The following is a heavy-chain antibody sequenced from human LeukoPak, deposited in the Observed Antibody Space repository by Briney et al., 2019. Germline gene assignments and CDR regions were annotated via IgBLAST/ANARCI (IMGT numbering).Heavy chain of an antibody. CDR3: ARDRWDRVVSYFDY. V-gene: IGHV3-33*01. Sequence: GGSLRLSCAASGFTFSSYGMHWVRQAPGKGLEWVAVIWYDGSNKYYADSVKGRFTISRDNSKNTLYLQVNSLRAEDTAVYYCARDRWDRVVSYFDYWGQGTLVTVSS. CDR1: GFTFSSYG. J-gene: IGHJ4*02. CDR2: IWYDGSNK. D-gene: IGHD1-26*01.